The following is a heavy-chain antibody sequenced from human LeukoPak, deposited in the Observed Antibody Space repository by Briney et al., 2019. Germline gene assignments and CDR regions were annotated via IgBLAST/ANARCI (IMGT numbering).Heavy chain of an antibody. Sequence: GGSLILSCAASGFTFTTYAMSWVRQAPGKGLEWVSAIGGGGVRTYYADSVKGRFTISRDNSKDTLFLQMNSLRAEDTAVYYCAKASRQGAVASPLDYWGQGTLVTVSS. D-gene: IGHD6-19*01. J-gene: IGHJ4*02. V-gene: IGHV3-23*01. CDR3: AKASRQGAVASPLDY. CDR2: IGGGGVRT. CDR1: GFTFTTYA.